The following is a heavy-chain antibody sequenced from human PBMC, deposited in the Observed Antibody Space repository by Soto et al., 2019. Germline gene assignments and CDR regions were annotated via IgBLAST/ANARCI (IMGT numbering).Heavy chain of an antibody. CDR1: GDSISSSSYY. J-gene: IGHJ5*02. CDR2: IYYSGST. Sequence: SETLYLTCTVSGDSISSSSYYWGWIRQPPGKGLEWLGSIYYSGSTYYNPSLKSRVTISVDTSKNHFSLKLSSVTASDTAVYYCARHGSGSHYNNWFHPWGQGTLVTVS. V-gene: IGHV4-39*01. D-gene: IGHD3-10*01. CDR3: ARHGSGSHYNNWFHP.